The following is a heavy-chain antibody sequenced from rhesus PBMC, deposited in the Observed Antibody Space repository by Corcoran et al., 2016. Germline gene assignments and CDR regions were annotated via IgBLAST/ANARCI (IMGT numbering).Heavy chain of an antibody. CDR1: GGSISSNY. V-gene: IGHV4-160*01. J-gene: IGHJ4*01. CDR2: IYGSGGGT. Sequence: QVQLQESGPGLVKPSETLSLTCAVSGGSISSNYWTWIRQAPGKGLEWIGRIYGSGGGTDYNPSLKSRVTISTDTSKNQFSLKLNSVTAADTAVYYCARRASGWYFDYWGQGVLVTVSS. D-gene: IGHD6-31*01. CDR3: ARRASGWYFDY.